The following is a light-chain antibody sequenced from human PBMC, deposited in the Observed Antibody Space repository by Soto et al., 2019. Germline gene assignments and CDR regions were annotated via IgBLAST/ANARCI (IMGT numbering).Light chain of an antibody. CDR3: SSYTSRHTHIL. CDR1: SSDIGDYNY. CDR2: DVS. Sequence: QSVLTQPASVSGSPGQSITISCTGTSSDIGDYNYVAWYQQYPGEVPKLIIYDVSNRPSGVTNRFSGSKSGNTASLTISGLQSEDEANYYCSSYTSRHTHILFGGGTKLTVL. J-gene: IGLJ3*02. V-gene: IGLV2-14*03.